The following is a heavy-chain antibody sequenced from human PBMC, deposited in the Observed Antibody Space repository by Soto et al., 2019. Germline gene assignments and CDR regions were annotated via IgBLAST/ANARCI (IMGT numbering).Heavy chain of an antibody. CDR1: GFSLTTGKMG. V-gene: IGHV2-26*01. D-gene: IGHD4-17*01. CDR3: ARMNVDSYQFYYAMDV. Sequence: QVTLKESGPELVKPTETLTLTCTVSGFSLTTGKMGVSWIRQPPGKALEWLAHIFSDNERSYSTSLQGRLTISKDTSASQVVLSMTNVDPVDTATYYCARMNVDSYQFYYAMDVWGQGTTVTVSS. CDR2: IFSDNER. J-gene: IGHJ6*02.